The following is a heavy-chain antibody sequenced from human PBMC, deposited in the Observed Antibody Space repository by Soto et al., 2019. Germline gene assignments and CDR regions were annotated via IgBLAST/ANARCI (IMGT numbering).Heavy chain of an antibody. CDR1: GITLSDFW. CDR2: INNDGRGT. V-gene: IGHV3-74*01. Sequence: EVQLVESGGGSVQPGGSLRLSCPASGITLSDFWMHWVRQAPGKGLVWFARINNDGRGTSYADFAKGRFTISKDDAKNTLYLQMNSLRADDTSLYYCTTTFEYWGRGTLVTVSS. CDR3: TTTFEY. J-gene: IGHJ4*02.